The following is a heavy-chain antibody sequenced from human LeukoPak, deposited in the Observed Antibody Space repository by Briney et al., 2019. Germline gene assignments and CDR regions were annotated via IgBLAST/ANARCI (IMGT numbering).Heavy chain of an antibody. CDR1: GHSISSGDY. Sequence: PSETLSLTCTVSGHSISSGDYWGWIRQPPGKGLEWIGNIYQNGRTYYNPSLKSRVTISVDTSKNQFSLKLSSVTAADTAVYYCARFRTDDTSGYYGGSFDYWGQGTLVTVSS. V-gene: IGHV4-38-2*02. CDR2: IYQNGRT. CDR3: ARFRTDDTSGYYGGSFDY. J-gene: IGHJ4*02. D-gene: IGHD3-22*01.